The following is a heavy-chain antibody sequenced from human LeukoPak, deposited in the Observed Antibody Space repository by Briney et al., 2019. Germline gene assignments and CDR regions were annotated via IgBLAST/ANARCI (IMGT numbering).Heavy chain of an antibody. J-gene: IGHJ5*02. V-gene: IGHV4-59*01. CDR1: GGSISSYY. D-gene: IGHD1-26*01. CDR2: IYYSGST. CDR3: AGGSFREGFDP. Sequence: SETLSLTRTVSGGSISSYYWSWIRQPPGKGLEWIGYIYYSGSTNYNPSLKSRVTISVDTSKNQFSLKLSSVTAADTAVYYCAGGSFREGFDPWGQGTLVTVSS.